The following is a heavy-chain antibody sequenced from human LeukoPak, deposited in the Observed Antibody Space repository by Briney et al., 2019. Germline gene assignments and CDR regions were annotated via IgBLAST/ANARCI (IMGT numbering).Heavy chain of an antibody. CDR2: IYYSRST. J-gene: IGHJ6*03. CDR3: ARTGSLYYYYYYMDV. CDR1: GGSINSTSNY. V-gene: IGHV4-39*07. D-gene: IGHD3-10*01. Sequence: PSETLSLTCTVSGGSINSTSNYWGWIRQPPGKGLECIGSIYYSRSTSYNPSLKSRVTISVDTSKNQFSLKLSSVTAADTAVYYCARTGSLYYYYYYMDVWGKGTTVTVSS.